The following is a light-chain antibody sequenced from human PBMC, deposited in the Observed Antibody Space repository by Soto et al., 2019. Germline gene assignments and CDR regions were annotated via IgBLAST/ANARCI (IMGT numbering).Light chain of an antibody. CDR1: QGISSY. CDR3: QQYYSYPFT. J-gene: IGKJ3*01. V-gene: IGKV1-8*01. CDR2: AAS. Sequence: AIRMTQSPSSFSASTGDRVTITCRASQGISSYLAWYQQKQGKAPKLLIYAASTLQSGVPSRFSGSGSGTDFTLTISGLQSEEFATYYCQQYYSYPFTFGPATKVDIK.